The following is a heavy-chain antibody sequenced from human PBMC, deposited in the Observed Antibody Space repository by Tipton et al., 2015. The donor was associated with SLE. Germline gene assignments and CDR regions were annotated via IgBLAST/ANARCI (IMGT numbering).Heavy chain of an antibody. CDR2: ISGSGGST. V-gene: IGHV3-23*01. CDR3: AKDRGAANDYDMDV. CDR1: GFTFSGYA. Sequence: SLRLSCAASGFTFSGYAMSWVRQAPGKGLERVSGISGSGGSTYYADSAKGRFTIFRDNSKNTLYLQMNSLRAEDTAVYYCAKDRGAANDYDMDVWGAGTTVTVSS. D-gene: IGHD6-25*01. J-gene: IGHJ6*03.